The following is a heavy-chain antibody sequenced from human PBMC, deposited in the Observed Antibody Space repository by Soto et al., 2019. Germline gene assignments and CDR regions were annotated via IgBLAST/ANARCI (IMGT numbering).Heavy chain of an antibody. CDR1: GYTFTRYG. V-gene: IGHV1-18*01. J-gene: IGHJ6*02. D-gene: IGHD2-15*01. CDR2: ISTYNENT. CDR3: AREGYCSSGSCALYSHDYFGMGV. Sequence: QVQLVQSGAEVKNPGASVKVSCKASGYTFTRYGFSWVRQAPGQGLEWMGWISTYNENTKYAQKFQGRITMTTDTSTSTAYMELRSLTSDDTAVYYCAREGYCSSGSCALYSHDYFGMGVWGQGTTVTVSS.